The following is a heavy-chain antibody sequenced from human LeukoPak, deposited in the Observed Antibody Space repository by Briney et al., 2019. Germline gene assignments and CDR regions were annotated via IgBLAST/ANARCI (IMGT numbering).Heavy chain of an antibody. J-gene: IGHJ4*02. V-gene: IGHV3-7*01. D-gene: IGHD1-14*01. CDR1: GFTFSNYW. Sequence: GGSLRLSCVASGFTFSNYWMSWVRQAPGKGLEWVANIKQDGSEKYYVDSVKGRFTISRDNAKNSLYLQMNSLRVEDTAVYYCARDQGSTGWWGQGTLVTVSS. CDR2: IKQDGSEK. CDR3: ARDQGSTGW.